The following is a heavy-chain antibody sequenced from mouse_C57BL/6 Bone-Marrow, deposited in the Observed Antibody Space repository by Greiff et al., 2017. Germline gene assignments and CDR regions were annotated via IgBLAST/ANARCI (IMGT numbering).Heavy chain of an antibody. J-gene: IGHJ2*01. V-gene: IGHV1-9*01. Sequence: QVQLKESGAELMKPGASVKLSCKATGYTFTGYWIEWVQQRPGHGLEWIGEILPGGGSTNYNEKFKGKATFTADTSSNTDDMQRRSRTTEDSAIYYCAREDGCGDYCDYWGQGTTLTVSS. CDR3: AREDGCGDYCDY. CDR1: GYTFTGYW. CDR2: ILPGGGST. D-gene: IGHD2-3*01.